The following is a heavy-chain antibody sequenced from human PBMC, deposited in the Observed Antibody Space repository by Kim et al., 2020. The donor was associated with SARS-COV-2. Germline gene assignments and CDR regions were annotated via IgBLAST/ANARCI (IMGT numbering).Heavy chain of an antibody. CDR3: ARAFYGSEFDY. D-gene: IGHD3-10*01. CDR2: IYHSGST. Sequence: SETLSLTCTVSGYSISSGYYWGWIRQPPGKGLEWIGSIYHSGSTYYNPSLKSRVTISVDTSKNQFSLKLSSVTAADTAVYYCARAFYGSEFDYWGQGTLVTVSS. J-gene: IGHJ4*02. CDR1: GYSISSGYY. V-gene: IGHV4-38-2*02.